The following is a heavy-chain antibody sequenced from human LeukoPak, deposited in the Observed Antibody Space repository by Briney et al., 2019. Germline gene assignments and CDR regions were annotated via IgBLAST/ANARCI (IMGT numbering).Heavy chain of an antibody. CDR3: ARVFGVLFGVDY. CDR2: ISSSSSYI. J-gene: IGHJ4*02. D-gene: IGHD3-16*01. Sequence: GGSLRLSCAASGFTFSSYSMNWVRQAPGKGLEWVSSISSSSSYIYYADSVKGRFTISRDNAKNSLYLQMNSLRAEDTAVYYCARVFGVLFGVDYWGQGTLVTVSS. V-gene: IGHV3-21*01. CDR1: GFTFSSYS.